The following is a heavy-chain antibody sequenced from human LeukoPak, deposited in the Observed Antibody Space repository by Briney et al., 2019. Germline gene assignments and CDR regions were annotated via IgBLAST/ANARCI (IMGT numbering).Heavy chain of an antibody. Sequence: GGSLRLSCAASGFTFSTFGMSWVRQAPGKGLEWVSSLDGTATRTYYADSVKGRFTISRDNPMNTLYLQMNRLRAEDTAVYFCAKDAYSGSPDHWGRGTLVTVSS. CDR1: GFTFSTFG. J-gene: IGHJ5*02. D-gene: IGHD1-26*01. V-gene: IGHV3-23*01. CDR3: AKDAYSGSPDH. CDR2: LDGTATRT.